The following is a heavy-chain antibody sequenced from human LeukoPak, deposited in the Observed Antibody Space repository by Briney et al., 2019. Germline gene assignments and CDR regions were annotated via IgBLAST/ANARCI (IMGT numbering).Heavy chain of an antibody. J-gene: IGHJ4*02. Sequence: SETLSLTCAVYGGSFSGYYWSWIRQPPGKGLEWIGEINHSGSTNYKPSLKSRVTISVDTSKNQFSLKLSSVTAADTAVYYCARGRVLEWLSPLAYFDYCGQGTLVTVSS. V-gene: IGHV4-34*01. D-gene: IGHD3-3*01. CDR3: ARGRVLEWLSPLAYFDY. CDR1: GGSFSGYY. CDR2: INHSGST.